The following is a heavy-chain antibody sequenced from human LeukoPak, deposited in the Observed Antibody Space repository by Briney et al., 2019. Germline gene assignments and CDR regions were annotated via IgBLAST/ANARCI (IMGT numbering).Heavy chain of an antibody. Sequence: GGSLRLSCAASGFTFSDYYMSWIRQAPGKGLEWVSYISSSGSTIYYADSVKGRFTISRDNAKNSLYLQMNSLRAEDTAVYYCARPHLYDSSGDDAFDIWGQGTMVTVSS. D-gene: IGHD3-22*01. J-gene: IGHJ3*02. CDR1: GFTFSDYY. CDR2: ISSSGSTI. V-gene: IGHV3-11*01. CDR3: ARPHLYDSSGDDAFDI.